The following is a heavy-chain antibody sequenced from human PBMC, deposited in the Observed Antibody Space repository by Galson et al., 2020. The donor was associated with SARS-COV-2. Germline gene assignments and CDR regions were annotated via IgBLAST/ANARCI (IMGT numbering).Heavy chain of an antibody. J-gene: IGHJ6*02. CDR1: GGSISSHY. Sequence: SETLSLTCTVSGGSISSHYWSWIRQPPGKGLEWLGYIYYSGSTNYNPSLKSRVTISVDTSKNQFSLKLSSVTAADTAVYYCARERYCSGGSCYYYGMDVWGQGTTVTVSS. CDR3: ARERYCSGGSCYYYGMDV. V-gene: IGHV4-59*11. D-gene: IGHD2-15*01. CDR2: IYYSGST.